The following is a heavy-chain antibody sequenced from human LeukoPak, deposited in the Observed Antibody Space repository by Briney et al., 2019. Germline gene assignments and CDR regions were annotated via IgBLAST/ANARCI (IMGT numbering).Heavy chain of an antibody. Sequence: SETLSLTCTVSGYSISSGYYWGWIRQPPGKGLEWIGSIYHSGSTYYNPSLKSRVTISVDTSKNQFSLKLSSVTAADTAVYYCARDPGIAAAAWYFDYWGQGTLVTVSS. CDR3: ARDPGIAAAAWYFDY. V-gene: IGHV4-38-2*02. J-gene: IGHJ4*02. CDR2: IYHSGST. D-gene: IGHD6-13*01. CDR1: GYSISSGYY.